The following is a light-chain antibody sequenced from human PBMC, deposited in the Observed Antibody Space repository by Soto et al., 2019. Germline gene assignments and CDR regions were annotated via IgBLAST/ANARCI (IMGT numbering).Light chain of an antibody. CDR1: QTIYSN. Sequence: IGMTQSPATLSVSPVERATLSCMASQTIYSNVAWYQQKPGQAPRLLIYGASSRATGIPDRFSGSGSGTDFTLTISRLEPEDFAVYYCQQYGSSSATFGGGTKVDIK. J-gene: IGKJ4*01. V-gene: IGKV3-20*01. CDR2: GAS. CDR3: QQYGSSSAT.